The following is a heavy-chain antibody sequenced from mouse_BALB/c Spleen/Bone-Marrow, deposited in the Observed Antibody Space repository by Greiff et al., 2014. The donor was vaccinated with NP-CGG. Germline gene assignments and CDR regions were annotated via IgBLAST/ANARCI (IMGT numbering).Heavy chain of an antibody. CDR1: GYSFTGYT. CDR3: ATSGTRGNYAMDY. J-gene: IGHJ4*01. Sequence: EVKLVESGPELVKPGASMKISCKASGYSFTGYTMNWVKQSHGKNLEWIGLINPYNGGTRYNQKFKGKATLTIDKSSSAAYMELLSLTSEDSAVYYCATSGTRGNYAMDYWGQGTSVTVSS. D-gene: IGHD4-1*01. CDR2: INPYNGGT. V-gene: IGHV1-18*01.